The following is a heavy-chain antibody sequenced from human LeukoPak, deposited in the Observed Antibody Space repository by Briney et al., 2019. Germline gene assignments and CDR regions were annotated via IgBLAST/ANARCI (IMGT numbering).Heavy chain of an antibody. CDR2: ISSSSRTI. CDR1: GFIFTDHN. V-gene: IGHV3-48*01. J-gene: IGHJ6*02. Sequence: GGSLRLSCTASGFIFTDHNMNWIRQAPGKGLEWVSYISSSSRTISYADSVKGRFTISRDNAKNSLYLQMNSLRAEDTAVYYCARLRYYAMDVWGQGTTVTASS. CDR3: ARLRYYAMDV.